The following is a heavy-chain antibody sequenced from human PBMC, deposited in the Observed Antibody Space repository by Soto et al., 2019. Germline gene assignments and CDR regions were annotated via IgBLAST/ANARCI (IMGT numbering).Heavy chain of an antibody. D-gene: IGHD3-10*01. J-gene: IGHJ4*02. CDR3: AKDVKRSGTPPRFDY. CDR2: ISGSGGST. CDR1: GFTFSSYA. Sequence: QLGGSLRLSCAASGFTFSSYAMSWVRQAPGKGLEWVSAISGSGGSTYYADSVKGRFTISRDNSKNTLYLQMNSLRAEDTAVYYCAKDVKRSGTPPRFDYWGQGTLVTVSS. V-gene: IGHV3-23*01.